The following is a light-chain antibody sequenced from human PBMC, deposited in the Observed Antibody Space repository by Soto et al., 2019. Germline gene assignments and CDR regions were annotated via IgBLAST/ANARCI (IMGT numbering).Light chain of an antibody. V-gene: IGLV2-14*01. Sequence: QSALAHPASMSWSPGHSIAVSCTGSGSDIATFNYVSWYQQYPGKAPKLLIYQVTSRASGVSHRFSGSKSGNTAALTISGLQPEEEAEHYCNSYSSTSFYVFGTGTKVTXL. CDR2: QVT. J-gene: IGLJ1*01. CDR1: GSDIATFNY. CDR3: NSYSSTSFYV.